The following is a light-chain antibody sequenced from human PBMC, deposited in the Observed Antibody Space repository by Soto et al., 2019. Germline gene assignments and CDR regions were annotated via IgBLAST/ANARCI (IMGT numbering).Light chain of an antibody. CDR2: EVD. V-gene: IGLV2-14*01. CDR1: SSDVGNYNY. J-gene: IGLJ1*01. Sequence: QSAVTQPASVAGSPGQSITISCTGTSSDVGNYNYVSWFQQHPGKAPQLIIYEVDKRPSGVSDRFSGSKSGNTASLTISGLHAEVEPEYFCTSYASSRSLVFGTGTKLTVL. CDR3: TSYASSRSLV.